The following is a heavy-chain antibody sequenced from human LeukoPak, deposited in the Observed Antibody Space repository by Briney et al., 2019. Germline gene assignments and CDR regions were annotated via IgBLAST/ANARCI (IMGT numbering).Heavy chain of an antibody. V-gene: IGHV4-34*01. Sequence: SETLSLTCAVYGGSFSGYYWSWIRQPPGKGLEWNGEINHSGSTNYNPSLKSRVTISVDTSKNQFSLKLSSVTAADTAVYYCARGAQKKAIDYWDQGTLVTVSS. CDR2: INHSGST. CDR3: ARGAQKKAIDY. CDR1: GGSFSGYY. D-gene: IGHD1-26*01. J-gene: IGHJ4*02.